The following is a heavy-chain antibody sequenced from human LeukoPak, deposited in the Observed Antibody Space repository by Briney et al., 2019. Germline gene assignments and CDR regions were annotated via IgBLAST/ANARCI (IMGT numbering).Heavy chain of an antibody. V-gene: IGHV1-8*01. Sequence: ASVKVSCKASGYTFTSYDINWVRQATGQGLEWMGWMNPNSGNTGYAQKFQGRVTMTSNTSISTAYMELSSLRSEDTAVYYRARGLPPGSYYYYGMDVWGQGTTVTVSS. CDR2: MNPNSGNT. CDR1: GYTFTSYD. D-gene: IGHD2-2*01. CDR3: ARGLPPGSYYYYGMDV. J-gene: IGHJ6*02.